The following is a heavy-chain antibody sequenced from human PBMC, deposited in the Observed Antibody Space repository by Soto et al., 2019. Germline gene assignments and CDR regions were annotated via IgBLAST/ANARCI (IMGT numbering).Heavy chain of an antibody. J-gene: IGHJ4*02. CDR3: AREWADRHLFDY. D-gene: IGHD6-6*01. V-gene: IGHV4-31*01. CDR2: IYYSRST. Sequence: QVQLQESGPGLVKPSQTLSLTCTVSGGSISSGGYYWSWIRQHPGKGLEWIGYIYYSRSTYYNPSLKSLVTISVDTSKNQFSLKLSSVTAADTAVYYCAREWADRHLFDYWGQGTLVTVSS. CDR1: GGSISSGGYY.